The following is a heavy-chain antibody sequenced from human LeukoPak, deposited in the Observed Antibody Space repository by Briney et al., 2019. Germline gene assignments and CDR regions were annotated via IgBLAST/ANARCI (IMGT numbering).Heavy chain of an antibody. CDR1: GFTISNYW. Sequence: GGSLRLSCAASGFTISNYWMAWFRQAPAKGVEGVANIKQDAREKYYVDSVKGRFTISRDNAKNSLYLKMNSLRAEDTAVYYCARDTGDNFDYGGRGTLVTVSS. J-gene: IGHJ4*02. D-gene: IGHD2-21*02. CDR2: IKQDAREK. V-gene: IGHV3-7*01. CDR3: ARDTGDNFDY.